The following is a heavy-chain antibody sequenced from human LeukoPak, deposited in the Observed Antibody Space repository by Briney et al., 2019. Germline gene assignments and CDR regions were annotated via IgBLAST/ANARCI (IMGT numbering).Heavy chain of an antibody. CDR3: VRLYGSGNSYNLDF. J-gene: IGHJ4*02. V-gene: IGHV3-21*01. Sequence: NPGGSLRLSCAASGFTFRSYSMNWVRQAPGKGLEWVSSISSSSSYIHNADSVKGRFTISRDNAKNSLYLQMNSLRAEDTAVYYCVRLYGSGNSYNLDFWGQGTLVTVSS. CDR1: GFTFRSYS. CDR2: ISSSSSYI. D-gene: IGHD3-10*01.